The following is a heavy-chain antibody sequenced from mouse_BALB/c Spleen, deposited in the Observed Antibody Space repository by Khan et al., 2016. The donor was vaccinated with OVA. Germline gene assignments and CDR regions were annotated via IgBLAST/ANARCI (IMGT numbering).Heavy chain of an antibody. V-gene: IGHV5-6*01. CDR2: ISSDGDYT. J-gene: IGHJ3*01. CDR3: ATHLTGSFAY. D-gene: IGHD4-1*01. CDR1: GFTFSPYS. Sequence: EVKLVESGGDLVKSGGSLKLSCAASGFTFSPYSMSWVRQTPDKRLEWVATISSDGDYTYYPDSVKGRFNISRDNAKNTLYLQMSSLKSEDTAIYYCATHLTGSFAYGGQGTLVTVSA.